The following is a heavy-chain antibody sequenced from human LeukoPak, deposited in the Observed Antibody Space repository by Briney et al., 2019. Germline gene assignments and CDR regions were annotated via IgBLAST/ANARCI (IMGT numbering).Heavy chain of an antibody. Sequence: PGGSLRLSCAASGFTFSSYAMSWVRQAPGQGLEWVSAICGSGGSTYYADSVKGRFTISRDNSKNTLYLQMNSLRAEDTAVYYCAKGSSRTYYYYYMDVWGKGTTVTVSS. V-gene: IGHV3-23*01. D-gene: IGHD2-2*01. CDR3: AKGSSRTYYYYYMDV. CDR1: GFTFSSYA. CDR2: ICGSGGST. J-gene: IGHJ6*03.